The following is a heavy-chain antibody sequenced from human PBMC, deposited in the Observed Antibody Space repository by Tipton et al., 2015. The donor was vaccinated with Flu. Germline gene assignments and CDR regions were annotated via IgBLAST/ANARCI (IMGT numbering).Heavy chain of an antibody. D-gene: IGHD4-17*01. CDR2: ISTYTGNT. V-gene: IGHV1-18*04. J-gene: IGHJ4*02. Sequence: QSGPEVKKPGASVKVSCKTSGYSFTTYGLTWVRQAPGQGLEWMGWISTYTGNTDYAQKVQGRVSMTKDTSTSTAYMELKSLRSDDTAVYYCARRVTVTTWDYWGQGTLVTVSS. CDR1: GYSFTTYG. CDR3: ARRVTVTTWDY.